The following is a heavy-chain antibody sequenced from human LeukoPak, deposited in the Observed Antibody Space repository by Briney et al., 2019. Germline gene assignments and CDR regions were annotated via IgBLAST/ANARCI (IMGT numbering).Heavy chain of an antibody. CDR1: GNTLTELS. Sequence: RASVKVSCKVFGNTLTELSMHWVRQAPGKGLESMGGFAPGDGETIYAQQFQGRLTMTEDTSTDTAYMELSRLTSEDTAVYYCTTGRRYQLYDYWGQGTLVTVSS. CDR3: TTGRRYQLYDY. J-gene: IGHJ4*02. D-gene: IGHD1-1*01. CDR2: FAPGDGET. V-gene: IGHV1-24*01.